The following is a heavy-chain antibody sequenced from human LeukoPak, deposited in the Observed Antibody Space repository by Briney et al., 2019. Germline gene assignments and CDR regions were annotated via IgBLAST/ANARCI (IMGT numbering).Heavy chain of an antibody. Sequence: GGSLRLSCVASGFTFSDYSMNWVRQPPGKGLEWVSYISSRGTTVFYADSVKGRFTISRENDRNSVFLQMSGLSDEDTATYYCARVPGVCSTSTCYVANADVWGKGTTVSVS. CDR2: ISSRGTTV. CDR3: ARVPGVCSTSTCYVANADV. D-gene: IGHD3-16*01. J-gene: IGHJ6*03. CDR1: GFTFSDYS. V-gene: IGHV3-48*02.